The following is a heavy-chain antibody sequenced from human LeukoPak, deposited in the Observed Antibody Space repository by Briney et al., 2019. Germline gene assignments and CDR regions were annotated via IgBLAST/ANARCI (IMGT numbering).Heavy chain of an antibody. D-gene: IGHD4-17*01. CDR2: ISYSGST. V-gene: IGHV4-59*02. J-gene: IGHJ6*03. CDR1: GGSVSSHY. CDR3: ARNGDYWYYYMDV. Sequence: SETLSLTCTVSGGSVSSHYWSWIRQPPGKGLEWIGHISYSGSTNYNPSLKSRVTMSVDTSKNQFSLKLTSVTATDTAVYYCARNGDYWYYYMDVWGKGTTVTVSS.